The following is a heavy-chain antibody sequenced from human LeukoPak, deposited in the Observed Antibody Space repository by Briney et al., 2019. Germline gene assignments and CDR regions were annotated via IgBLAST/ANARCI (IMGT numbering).Heavy chain of an antibody. CDR3: AREGLD. D-gene: IGHD3/OR15-3a*01. Sequence: GGSLRLSCAASGFTFSNYWMHWVRQAPGKGLVWVSRITSDGITTSYADSVKGRFTISRDNVKNTLYLQINSLRAEDTAVYYCAREGLDWGQGTLVTVSS. CDR2: ITSDGITT. V-gene: IGHV3-74*01. J-gene: IGHJ4*02. CDR1: GFTFSNYW.